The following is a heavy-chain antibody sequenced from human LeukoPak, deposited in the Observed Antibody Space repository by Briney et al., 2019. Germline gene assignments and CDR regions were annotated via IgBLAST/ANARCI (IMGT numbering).Heavy chain of an antibody. D-gene: IGHD3-9*01. CDR1: AFTFSSYA. Sequence: PGGSLRLSCAASAFTFSSYAMSWVRQAPGKGLEWVSAISGSGDDTHYADSVKGRFTISRDNSKNTLYLQMNSLRAEDTAVYYCAKEVLGYFDLNWLDPRGQGTLVTVSS. V-gene: IGHV3-23*01. CDR3: AKEVLGYFDLNWLDP. J-gene: IGHJ5*02. CDR2: ISGSGDDT.